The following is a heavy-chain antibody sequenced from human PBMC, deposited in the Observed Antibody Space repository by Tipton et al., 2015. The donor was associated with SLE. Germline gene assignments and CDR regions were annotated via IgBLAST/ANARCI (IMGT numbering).Heavy chain of an antibody. CDR2: IYYSGST. CDR1: GGSISSHY. D-gene: IGHD6-6*01. Sequence: TLSLTCTVSGGSISSHYWSWIRQPPGKGLEWIGYIYYSGSTNYNPSLKSRVTISVDTSKNQFSLKLSSVTAADTAVYYCAREGGARGAFDIWGQGTMVTVSS. V-gene: IGHV4-59*11. CDR3: AREGGARGAFDI. J-gene: IGHJ3*02.